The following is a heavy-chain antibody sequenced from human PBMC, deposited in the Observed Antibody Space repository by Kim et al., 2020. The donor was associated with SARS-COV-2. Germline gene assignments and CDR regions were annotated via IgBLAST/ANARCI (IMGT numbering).Heavy chain of an antibody. V-gene: IGHV4-4*02. J-gene: IGHJ2*01. CDR3: ARFPPLWYFDL. Sequence: TNYHPSLKSRVTISVDKSKNQFSLKLSSVTAADTAVYYCARFPPLWYFDLWGRGTLVTVSS. CDR2: T.